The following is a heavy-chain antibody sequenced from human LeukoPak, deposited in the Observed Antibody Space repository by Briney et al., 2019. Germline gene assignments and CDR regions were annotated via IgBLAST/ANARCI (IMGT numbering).Heavy chain of an antibody. CDR3: ARDGYYYYMDV. J-gene: IGHJ6*03. V-gene: IGHV3-48*03. Sequence: GGSLRLSCAASGFTFGSYEMNWVRQAPGGGLEWVSYISRSGSTINHADSVEGRFTISRDNAENSLYLQMNSLRAGDTAVYYCARDGYYYYMDVWGKGTTVTVSS. CDR2: ISRSGSTI. CDR1: GFTFGSYE.